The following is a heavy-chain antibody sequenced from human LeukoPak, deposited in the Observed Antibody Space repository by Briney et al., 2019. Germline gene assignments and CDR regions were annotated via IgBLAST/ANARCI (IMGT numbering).Heavy chain of an antibody. D-gene: IGHD3-10*01. CDR2: ISWNSGSI. CDR1: GFTFSSYA. J-gene: IGHJ6*02. Sequence: PGGSLRLSCAASGFTFSSYAMSWVRQAPGKGLEWVSGISWNSGSIGYADSVKGRFTISRDNAKNSLYLQMNSLRAEDTALYYCAKVVTMVRGVTIPAYYYGMDVWGQGTTVTVSS. CDR3: AKVVTMVRGVTIPAYYYGMDV. V-gene: IGHV3-9*01.